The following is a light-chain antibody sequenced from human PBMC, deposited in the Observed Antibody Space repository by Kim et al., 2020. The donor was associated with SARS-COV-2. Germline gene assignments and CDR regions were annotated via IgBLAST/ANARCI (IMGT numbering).Light chain of an antibody. Sequence: GKTLTVSCTRSSGSIDDNYVQWYQQRPGAVPTTVIYEDDQRPSGVSDRFSGSIDNSSNSASLTISGLRTEDEADYYCQSYNRDNVIFGGGTQLTVL. V-gene: IGLV6-57*03. CDR1: SGSIDDNY. CDR2: EDD. J-gene: IGLJ2*01. CDR3: QSYNRDNVI.